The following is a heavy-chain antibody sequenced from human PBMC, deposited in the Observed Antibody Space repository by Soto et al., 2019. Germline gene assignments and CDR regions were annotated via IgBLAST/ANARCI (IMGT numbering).Heavy chain of an antibody. J-gene: IGHJ4*02. CDR2: ISSSGSTI. D-gene: IGHD6-13*01. CDR3: ARDSCQQLNSYYFDY. V-gene: IGHV3-11*01. CDR1: GFTFSDYY. Sequence: GGSLRLSCAASGFTFSDYYMSWIRQAPGKGLEWVSYISSSGSTIYYADSVKGRFTIYRDNAKNSLYLQMNSLRAEDAAVYYCARDSCQQLNSYYFDYWGQGTLVTVSS.